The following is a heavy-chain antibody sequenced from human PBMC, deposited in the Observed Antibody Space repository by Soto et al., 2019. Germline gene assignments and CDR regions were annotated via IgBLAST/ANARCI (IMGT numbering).Heavy chain of an antibody. V-gene: IGHV3-23*01. J-gene: IGHJ3*01. D-gene: IGHD6-19*01. CDR2: ITGSGSST. CDR1: GFTFSTYA. CDR3: AKGLPRGGWY. Sequence: EVQLLGSGGGLVQPGGSLRLSCAGSGFTFSTYAMSWVRQAPGKGLEWVSAITGSGSSTNYADSVKGRLTISRDNSKNTLYLQMNRLRAEDTAVYYCAKGLPRGGWYWGQGTMVTVSS.